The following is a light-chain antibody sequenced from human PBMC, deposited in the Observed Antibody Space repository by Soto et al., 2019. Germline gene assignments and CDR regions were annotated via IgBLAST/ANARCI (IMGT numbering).Light chain of an antibody. CDR2: GAF. V-gene: IGKV3-15*01. CDR3: QQYGSSGT. J-gene: IGKJ1*01. Sequence: EIVMTPSPVTLSVSPGERATLSFRASQSLRSNLALYPPTPGQAPSLLIYGAFTSATGIPARFSGGGSGTDFTLTISRLEPEDVAVYYCQQYGSSGTVGQGTKVDI. CDR1: QSLRSN.